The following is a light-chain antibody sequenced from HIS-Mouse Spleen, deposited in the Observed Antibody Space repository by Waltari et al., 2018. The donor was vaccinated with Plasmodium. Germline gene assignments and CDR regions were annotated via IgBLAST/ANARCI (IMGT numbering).Light chain of an antibody. CDR2: DYSDSDK. CDR3: MSWPSNASGV. V-gene: IGLV5-37*01. CDR1: RDINVGSDI. J-gene: IGLJ3*02. Sequence: QPVLTQPPSSSASPGDSARLPCTSPRDINVGSDIIYCYHQKTGSPPRYLLYDYSDSDKVQGSGVPSRFSGSKDASANTGILLISGLQSEDEADYYCMSWPSNASGVFGGGTKLTVL.